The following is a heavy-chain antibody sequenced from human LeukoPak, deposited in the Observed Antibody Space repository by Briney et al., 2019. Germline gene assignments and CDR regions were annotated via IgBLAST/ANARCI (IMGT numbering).Heavy chain of an antibody. CDR3: ARGSIRFDP. Sequence: SETLSLTCTVSGYSINNGYYWGWIRQPPGKGLEWIGVYHVGTTDYNPSLRSRVTISVDGSKNQMSLTLSSVAAEDTAVYYCARGSIRFDPWGQGTLVTVSS. CDR1: GYSINNGYY. V-gene: IGHV4-38-2*02. D-gene: IGHD6-6*01. J-gene: IGHJ5*02. CDR2: VYHVGTT.